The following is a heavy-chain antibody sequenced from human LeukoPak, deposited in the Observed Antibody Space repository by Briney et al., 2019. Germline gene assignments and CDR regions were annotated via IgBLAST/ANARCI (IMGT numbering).Heavy chain of an antibody. Sequence: GGSLRLSCAASGFTFSSYGMHWVRQAPGKGLEWVAVISYDGSNKYYADSVKGRFTIPRDNSKNTLYLQMNSLRAEDTAVYYCANLLTTVTTYFDAFDIWGQGTMVTVSS. CDR1: GFTFSSYG. D-gene: IGHD4-17*01. V-gene: IGHV3-30*18. CDR2: ISYDGSNK. J-gene: IGHJ3*02. CDR3: ANLLTTVTTYFDAFDI.